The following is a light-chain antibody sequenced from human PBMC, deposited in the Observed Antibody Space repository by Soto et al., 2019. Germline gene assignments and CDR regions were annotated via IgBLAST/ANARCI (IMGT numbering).Light chain of an antibody. CDR2: AAS. CDR3: QQSYSTPPLT. V-gene: IGKV1-39*01. Sequence: DIQMTQSPSSLSASVGDRVTITCRASQNINTYLNWYQQKPGKAPKLLIYAASSLQSGVPSRFSGSGSGTDFTLTISSLQPVDFATYYCQQSYSTPPLTFGGGTKVEIK. CDR1: QNINTY. J-gene: IGKJ4*01.